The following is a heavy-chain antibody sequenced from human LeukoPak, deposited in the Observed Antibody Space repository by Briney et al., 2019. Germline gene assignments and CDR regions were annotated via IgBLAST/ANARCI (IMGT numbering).Heavy chain of an antibody. J-gene: IGHJ6*03. Sequence: GGSLRLSCAASGLTFSSYWMHWVRQAPGKWLVWVSRINSDVSTTTYADCVKGRFTISRDNAKNTLYLQMNSLRAEDTAVYYCARARRLWNMDVWGTGTTVTISS. CDR3: ARARRLWNMDV. V-gene: IGHV3-74*01. D-gene: IGHD4/OR15-4a*01. CDR2: INSDVSTT. CDR1: GLTFSSYW.